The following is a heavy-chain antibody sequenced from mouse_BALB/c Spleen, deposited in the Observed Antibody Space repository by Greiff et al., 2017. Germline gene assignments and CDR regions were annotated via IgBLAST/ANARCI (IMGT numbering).Heavy chain of an antibody. V-gene: IGHV14-3*02. CDR2: IDPANGNT. J-gene: IGHJ3*01. CDR3: ARITTVVERLAY. D-gene: IGHD1-1*01. Sequence: EVQLQQSGAELVKPGASVKLSCTASGFNIKDTYMHWVKQRPEQGLEWIGRIDPANGNTKYDPKFQGKATITADTSSNTAYLQLSSLTSEDTAVYYCARITTVVERLAYWGQGTLVTVSA. CDR1: GFNIKDTY.